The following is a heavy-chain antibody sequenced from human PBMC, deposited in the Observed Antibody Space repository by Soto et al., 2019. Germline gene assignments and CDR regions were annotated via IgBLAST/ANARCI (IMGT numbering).Heavy chain of an antibody. CDR1: GFTFSSYA. J-gene: IGHJ4*02. V-gene: IGHV3-23*01. Sequence: GGSLRLSCAASGFTFSSYAMSWVRQAPGKGLEWVSAISGNGGSTYFADPMKGRFTISRDNSKNTLYLQMNSLRAEDTAVYYCAKDPSSGWSLYYFDFWGQGTLVTVSS. CDR3: AKDPSSGWSLYYFDF. D-gene: IGHD6-19*01. CDR2: ISGNGGST.